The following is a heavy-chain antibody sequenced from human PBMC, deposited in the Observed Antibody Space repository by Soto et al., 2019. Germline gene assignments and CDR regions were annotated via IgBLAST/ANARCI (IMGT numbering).Heavy chain of an antibody. J-gene: IGHJ4*02. V-gene: IGHV3-48*02. CDR2: ISSGGSTV. CDR3: PRRYGDYEGDDY. Sequence: GGSLRLSCAASGFTFSSYNMNWVRQAPGKGLEWVSYISSGGSTVYYADSVKGRFTISRDNAKNSLFLQMNSLRDEDTAVYYCPRRYGDYEGDDYLGQGTLVTVSS. D-gene: IGHD4-17*01. CDR1: GFTFSSYN.